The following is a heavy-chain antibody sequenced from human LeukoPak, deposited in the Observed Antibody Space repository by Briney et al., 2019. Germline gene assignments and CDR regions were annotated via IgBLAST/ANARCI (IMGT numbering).Heavy chain of an antibody. V-gene: IGHV3-7*01. D-gene: IGHD3-3*01. CDR2: IKRDGSEK. CDR1: GFTFSSYW. J-gene: IGHJ4*02. Sequence: GGSLRLSCAASGFTFSSYWMSWVRQAPGKGLEWVANIKRDGSEKYYVDSVKGRFTISRDNAKNSLYLQMNSLRAEDTAAYYCARDGVMASYYEGYWGQGTLVTVSS. CDR3: ARDGVMASYYEGY.